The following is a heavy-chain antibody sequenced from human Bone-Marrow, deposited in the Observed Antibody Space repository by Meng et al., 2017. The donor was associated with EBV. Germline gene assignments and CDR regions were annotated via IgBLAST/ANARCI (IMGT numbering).Heavy chain of an antibody. Sequence: EVQLLESGGRLVQPGGSLSVSCAAYGFTFGTFAMSWVRQAPGKGLEWVSSIRGSGDATYYADSVKGRFTISRDNSKNTLYLQMSSLRAEDTAVYYCAKGYYVLAFDYWDQGPLVTVSS. D-gene: IGHD2/OR15-2a*01. CDR2: IRGSGDAT. J-gene: IGHJ4*02. CDR3: AKGYYVLAFDY. V-gene: IGHV3-23*01. CDR1: GFTFGTFA.